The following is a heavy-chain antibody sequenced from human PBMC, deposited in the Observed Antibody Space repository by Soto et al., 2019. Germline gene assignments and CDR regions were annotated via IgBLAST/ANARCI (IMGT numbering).Heavy chain of an antibody. D-gene: IGHD6-6*01. J-gene: IGHJ6*02. Sequence: SVKVSCEASGGTFRSYAISWVRQAHGQGLEWMGGIIPIFGTANYAQKFQGRVTITADESTSTAYMELSSLRSEDTAVYYCARGGKSSNSPDYYFYGMDVWGQGTTVTVSS. CDR2: IIPIFGTA. CDR3: ARGGKSSNSPDYYFYGMDV. CDR1: GGTFRSYA. V-gene: IGHV1-69*13.